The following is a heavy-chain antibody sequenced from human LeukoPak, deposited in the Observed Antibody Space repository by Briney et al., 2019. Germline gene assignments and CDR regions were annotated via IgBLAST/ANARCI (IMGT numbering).Heavy chain of an antibody. Sequence: SVKVSCKASGGTFSSYAISWVRQAPGQGLEWMGGIIPIFGIANYAQKFQGRVTITADESTSTAYMELSSLRSEDTAVYYCARANRFGFGELYGFDYWGQGTLVTVSS. V-gene: IGHV1-69*13. D-gene: IGHD3-10*01. CDR2: IIPIFGIA. CDR3: ARANRFGFGELYGFDY. J-gene: IGHJ4*02. CDR1: GGTFSSYA.